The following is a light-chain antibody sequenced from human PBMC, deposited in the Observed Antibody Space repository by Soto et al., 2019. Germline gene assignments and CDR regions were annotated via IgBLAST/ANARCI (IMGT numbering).Light chain of an antibody. CDR2: AAS. CDR1: QGIGND. Sequence: AIQVTQSPSSLSASIGDRVTITCRASQGIGNDLGWYQQKPGKVPKLLIYAASNLQSGVPSRFSGSGSGTDFTLTISSLQPEDFATYFCLQDYNLPRTFGQGTTVEI. J-gene: IGKJ1*01. CDR3: LQDYNLPRT. V-gene: IGKV1-6*01.